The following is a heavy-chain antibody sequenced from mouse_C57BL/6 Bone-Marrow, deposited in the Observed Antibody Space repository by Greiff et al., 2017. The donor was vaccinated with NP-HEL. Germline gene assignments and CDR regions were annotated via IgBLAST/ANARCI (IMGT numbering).Heavy chain of an antibody. J-gene: IGHJ4*01. D-gene: IGHD1-1*01. V-gene: IGHV1-18*01. CDR2: INPNNGGP. CDR1: GYTFTDYN. CDR3: ARGGDYYGSSYNYYAMEY. Sequence: VQLQQSGPELVKPGASVKIPCKASGYTFTDYNMDWVKQSHGKSLEWIGDINPNNGGPIYNQKFKGKATLTVAKSSSTAYRELRSLTSEETAVYYCARGGDYYGSSYNYYAMEYWGQGTSVNVSS.